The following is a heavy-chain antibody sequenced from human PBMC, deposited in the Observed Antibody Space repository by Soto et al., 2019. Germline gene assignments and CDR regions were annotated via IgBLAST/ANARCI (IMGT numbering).Heavy chain of an antibody. CDR2: ISRDGGTK. V-gene: IGHV3-30*03. J-gene: IGHJ4*02. Sequence: QVQLVESGGGVVQPGRSLRLSCAVSGFTVSTYGMHWVRQAPGKGLEWVAVISRDGGTKYYADSVKGRFTISRDNSRNTLFLEXXXXXXXXXXXXXXXXXXXXXXXGQGTLVTVSS. CDR3: XXXXXXXX. CDR1: GFTVSTYG.